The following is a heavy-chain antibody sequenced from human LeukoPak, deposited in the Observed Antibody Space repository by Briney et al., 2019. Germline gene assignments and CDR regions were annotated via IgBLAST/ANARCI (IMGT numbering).Heavy chain of an antibody. D-gene: IGHD3-22*01. V-gene: IGHV1-46*01. CDR2: INPSGGST. CDR3: ARPGDSSGYPYFDY. Sequence: ASVKVSCKASGGTFSSYAISWVRQAPGQGLEWMGIINPSGGSTSYAQKFQGRVTMTRDTSTSTVYMELSSLRSDDTAVYYCARPGDSSGYPYFDYWGQGTLVTASS. J-gene: IGHJ4*02. CDR1: GGTFSSYA.